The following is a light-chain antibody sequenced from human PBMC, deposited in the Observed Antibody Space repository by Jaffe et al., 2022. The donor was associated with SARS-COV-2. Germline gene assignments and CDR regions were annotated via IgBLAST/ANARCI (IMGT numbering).Light chain of an antibody. Sequence: DIVMTQSPLSLPVTPGEPAYISCRSSQSLLHSSGYYFLDWYLQKPGQSPQLLVYLGSDRAPGVPDRFNGSGSGTDFTLKISRVEAEDVGVYFCMQALQTPRTFGQGTRLEIK. CDR2: LGS. V-gene: IGKV2-28*01. CDR1: QSLLHSSGYYF. CDR3: MQALQTPRT. J-gene: IGKJ5*01.